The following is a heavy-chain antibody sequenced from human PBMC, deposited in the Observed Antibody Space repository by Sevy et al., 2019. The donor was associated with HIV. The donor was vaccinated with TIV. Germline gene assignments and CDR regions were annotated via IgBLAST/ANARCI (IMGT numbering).Heavy chain of an antibody. CDR2: IKSKTDGGTT. CDR3: TTSLDYYYYMDV. J-gene: IGHJ6*03. CDR1: GFTFSNAW. Sequence: GGSLRLSCAASGFTFSNAWMSWVRQAPGKGLEWAGRIKSKTDGGTTDYAAPVKGRFTISRDDSKNTLYLQMNSLKTEDTAVYYCTTSLDYYYYMDVWGKGTTVTVSS. V-gene: IGHV3-15*01. D-gene: IGHD3-16*01.